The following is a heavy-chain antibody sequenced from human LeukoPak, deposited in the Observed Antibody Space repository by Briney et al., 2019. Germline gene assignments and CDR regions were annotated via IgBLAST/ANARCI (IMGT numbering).Heavy chain of an antibody. V-gene: IGHV1-69*01. J-gene: IGHJ5*02. CDR1: GGTFSSYA. D-gene: IGHD3-10*01. CDR2: IIPIFGTA. CDR3: ARNEGSGSSKGWFDP. Sequence: GASVKVSCKASGGTFSSYAISWVRQAPGQGLEWMGGIIPIFGTANYAQKFQGGVTITADESTSTAYMELSSLRSEDTAVYYCARNEGSGSSKGWFDPWGQGTLVTVSS.